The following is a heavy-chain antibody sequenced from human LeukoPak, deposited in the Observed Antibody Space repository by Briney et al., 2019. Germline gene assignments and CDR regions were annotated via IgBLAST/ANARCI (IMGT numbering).Heavy chain of an antibody. CDR1: GGTFSSYA. CDR2: IIPIFGTA. J-gene: IGHJ6*03. Sequence: ASVKVSCKASGGTFSSYAISWVRQAPGQGLEWTGGIIPIFGTANYAQKFQGRVTITTDESTSTAYMELSSLRSEDTAVYYCAMRSTVEHYYYYYMDVWGKGTTVTVSS. CDR3: AMRSTVEHYYYYYMDV. V-gene: IGHV1-69*05. D-gene: IGHD4-17*01.